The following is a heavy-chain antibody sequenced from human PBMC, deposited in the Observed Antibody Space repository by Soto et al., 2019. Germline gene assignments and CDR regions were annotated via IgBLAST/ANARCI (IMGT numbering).Heavy chain of an antibody. D-gene: IGHD2-15*01. CDR1: GFTFKNAW. CDR3: VFGADYCSGVSCYFP. Sequence: VQLVESGGGLVEPGGSLRVSCAASGFTFKNAWMSWARQAPGKGLEWVGRIKSKADGGTIDYAAPVKGKFTIAREDSKDTLILQMNSQKTEVTAFYYCVFGADYCSGVSCYFPWGQGTLVTVSS. V-gene: IGHV3-15*01. CDR2: IKSKADGGTI. J-gene: IGHJ5*02.